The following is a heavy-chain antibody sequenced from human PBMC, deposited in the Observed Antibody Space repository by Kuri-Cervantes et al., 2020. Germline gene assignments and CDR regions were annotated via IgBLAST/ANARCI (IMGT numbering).Heavy chain of an antibody. J-gene: IGHJ4*02. V-gene: IGHV1-58*02. D-gene: IGHD6-19*01. CDR2: IVVGSGNT. CDR3: ARGRPGYSSGWHYFDY. Sequence: VKVSCKASGFTFTSSAMQWVRQARGQRLEWIGWIVVGSGNTNYAQKFQERVTITRDMSTSTAYMELSSLRSEDTAVYYCARGRPGYSSGWHYFDYWGQGTLVTVSS. CDR1: GFTFTSSA.